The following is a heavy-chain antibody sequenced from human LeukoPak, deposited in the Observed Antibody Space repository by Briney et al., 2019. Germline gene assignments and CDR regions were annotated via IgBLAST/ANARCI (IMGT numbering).Heavy chain of an antibody. CDR1: GFSFSSSG. J-gene: IGHJ3*01. CDR3: AREISMFVNAFDL. V-gene: IGHV3-33*01. CDR2: IWYDGSNE. Sequence: GRSLRLSCAASGFSFSSSGMHWVRQAPGKGLEWVAVIWYDGSNEYYADSVKGRFTTSRDNSKNTLHLQMNSLRVEDTSVYYCAREISMFVNAFDLWGQGTLVAVSS. D-gene: IGHD3-10*02.